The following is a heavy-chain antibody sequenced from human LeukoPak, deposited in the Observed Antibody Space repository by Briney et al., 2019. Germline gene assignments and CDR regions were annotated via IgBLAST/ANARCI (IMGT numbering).Heavy chain of an antibody. CDR3: AKETYYRSGSSYHIPDPFDL. J-gene: IGHJ3*01. V-gene: IGHV3-33*06. Sequence: GGSLRLSCAASGFSFSSYGMHWVRQAPGKGLELVAAISYGGGHKNYADSVKGRFTISRDNSKNTLYLQMNILRAEDTAVYYCAKETYYRSGSSYHIPDPFDLWGQGTMVTVSS. CDR2: ISYGGGHK. D-gene: IGHD3-10*01. CDR1: GFSFSSYG.